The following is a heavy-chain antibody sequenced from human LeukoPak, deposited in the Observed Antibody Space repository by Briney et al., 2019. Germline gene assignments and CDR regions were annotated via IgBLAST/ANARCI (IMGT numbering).Heavy chain of an antibody. V-gene: IGHV3-30*04. D-gene: IGHD3-10*01. CDR1: GFTFSSYA. J-gene: IGHJ4*02. CDR2: ISYDGSNK. CDR3: AKLGSGIHY. Sequence: GGSLRLSCAASGFTFSSYAMHWVRQAPGKGLEWVAVISYDGSNKYYADSVKGRFTISRDNSKNTLYLQMNSLRAEDTAVYYCAKLGSGIHYWGQGTLVTVSS.